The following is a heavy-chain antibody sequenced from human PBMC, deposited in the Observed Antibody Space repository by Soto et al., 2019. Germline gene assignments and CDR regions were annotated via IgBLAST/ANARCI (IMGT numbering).Heavy chain of an antibody. CDR3: ANKGDFWSGSFDY. CDR2: SSGSGGST. V-gene: IGHV3-23*01. CDR1: GFTFSSYA. Sequence: GGSLRLSCAASGFTFSSYAMSWVRQAPGKGLEWVSASSGSGGSTYYADSVEGRFSISRDNSKNTLYLQMNSLSAEDTAVSYCANKGDFWSGSFDYWRQGTLVTVSS. J-gene: IGHJ4*02. D-gene: IGHD3-3*01.